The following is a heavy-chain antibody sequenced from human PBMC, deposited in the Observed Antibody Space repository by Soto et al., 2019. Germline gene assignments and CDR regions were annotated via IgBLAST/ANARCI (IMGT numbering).Heavy chain of an antibody. V-gene: IGHV3-23*01. J-gene: IGHJ4*02. Sequence: PGGSLRLSGAACGFTFSSYSISWVRQAPWKGLEWVSAISGSGGSTYCADSVKGRLTISRDNSKNTLYLQMNSLRAEDTAVYYCAKDGYSRSWYVVGYFDYCGQRTLVPV. CDR3: AKDGYSRSWYVVGYFDY. CDR1: GFTFSSYS. D-gene: IGHD6-13*01. CDR2: ISGSGGST.